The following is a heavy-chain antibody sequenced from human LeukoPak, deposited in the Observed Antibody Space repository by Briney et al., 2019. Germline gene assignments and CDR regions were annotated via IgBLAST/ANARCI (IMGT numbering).Heavy chain of an antibody. CDR3: AKKVVVGATSPYSDFQD. Sequence: GGSLRLSCAASGFTFDDYAIHWVRQAPGKGLEWVSGISWNSGSIGYADSVKGRFTISRDNAKNSLYLQMNSLRAEDTALYYCAKKVVVGATSPYSDFQDWGQGTLVTVSS. D-gene: IGHD1-26*01. J-gene: IGHJ1*01. CDR2: ISWNSGSI. V-gene: IGHV3-9*01. CDR1: GFTFDDYA.